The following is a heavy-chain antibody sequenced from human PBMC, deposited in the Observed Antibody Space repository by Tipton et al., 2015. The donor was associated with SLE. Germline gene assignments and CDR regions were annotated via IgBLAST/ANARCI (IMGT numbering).Heavy chain of an antibody. CDR2: ISGDGTFT. D-gene: IGHD3-22*01. CDR1: GFMFDDYA. CDR3: VKETTGDSGPLLHFCYGMDV. V-gene: IGHV3-43*02. J-gene: IGHJ6*02. Sequence: GSLRLSCAASGFMFDDYAMHWVRQAPGKGLEWVSLISGDGTFTHYADSVRGRFTISRDNSKNSLYLQMNSLRTEDTAVYYCVKETTGDSGPLLHFCYGMDVWGQGTTVTLSS.